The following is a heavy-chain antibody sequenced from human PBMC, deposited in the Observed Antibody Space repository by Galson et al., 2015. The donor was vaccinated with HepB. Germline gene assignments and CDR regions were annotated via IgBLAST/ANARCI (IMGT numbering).Heavy chain of an antibody. Sequence: SLRLSCAASGFTFSSYSMNWVRQAPGKGLEWVSSISSSSSYIYYADSVKGRFTISRDNAKNSLYLQMNSLRAEDTAVYYCARGDKDTAMATRYYYYYMDVWGKGTTVTVSS. V-gene: IGHV3-21*01. J-gene: IGHJ6*03. CDR3: ARGDKDTAMATRYYYYYMDV. CDR1: GFTFSSYS. D-gene: IGHD5-18*01. CDR2: ISSSSSYI.